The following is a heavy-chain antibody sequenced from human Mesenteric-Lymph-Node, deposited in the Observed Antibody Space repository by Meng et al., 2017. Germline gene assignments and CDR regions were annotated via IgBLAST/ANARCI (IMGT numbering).Heavy chain of an antibody. CDR2: IKSNGDGGTT. CDR3: TPDPWGY. CDR1: GITFKDAW. Sequence: VQRVESGGGFVNSGGSLRLSCAVSGITFKDAWMSWVRQAPGKGLEWVGRIKSNGDGGTTDYAAPVKGRFTISRDDSKNTLFLQMDSLKTEDTAVYYCTPDPWGYWGQGTLVTVSS. V-gene: IGHV3-15*01. D-gene: IGHD3-16*01. J-gene: IGHJ4*02.